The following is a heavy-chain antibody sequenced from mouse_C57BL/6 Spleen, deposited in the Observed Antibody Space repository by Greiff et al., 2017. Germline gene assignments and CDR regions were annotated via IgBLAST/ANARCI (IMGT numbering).Heavy chain of an antibody. J-gene: IGHJ4*01. V-gene: IGHV1-69*01. CDR1: GYTFTSYW. D-gene: IGHD3-3*01. CDR3: ARLEGDWAMDY. CDR2: IDPSDSYT. Sequence: QVQLQQPGAELVMPGASVKLSCKASGYTFTSYWMHWVKQRPGQGLEWIGEIDPSDSYTNYNQKFKGKSTLTVDKSSSTAYMQLSSLTSEDSAVYYCARLEGDWAMDYWGQGTSVTVSS.